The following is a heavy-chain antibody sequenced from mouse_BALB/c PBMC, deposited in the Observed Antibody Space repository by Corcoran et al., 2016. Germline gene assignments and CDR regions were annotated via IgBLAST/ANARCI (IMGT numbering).Heavy chain of an antibody. CDR3: ARRGAVKVTYYAMDY. Sequence: QIQLVQSGPELKKPGETVKISCKASGYTFTNYGMNWVKQAPGKGLKWMGWINTYTGEPTYADDFKGRFASSLETSASTAYLQINNLKNEDTATYFCARRGAVKVTYYAMDYWGQGTSVTVSS. CDR2: INTYTGEP. J-gene: IGHJ4*01. V-gene: IGHV9-3-1*01. D-gene: IGHD2-2*01. CDR1: GYTFTNYG.